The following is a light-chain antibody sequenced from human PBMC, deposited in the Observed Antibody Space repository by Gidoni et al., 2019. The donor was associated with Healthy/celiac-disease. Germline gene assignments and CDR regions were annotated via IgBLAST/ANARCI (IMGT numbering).Light chain of an antibody. CDR3: QQYNNWSYT. V-gene: IGKV3-15*01. Sequence: EIVMTQSPATLSVSPGERATLSCRASQSVSSNVAWYQQKPGQAPRLLIYGASTRATGIPARFSGSGSGTEFTLTLSSLQSEDFAVYYCQQYNNWSYTFGQGTKLEIK. CDR2: GAS. J-gene: IGKJ2*01. CDR1: QSVSSN.